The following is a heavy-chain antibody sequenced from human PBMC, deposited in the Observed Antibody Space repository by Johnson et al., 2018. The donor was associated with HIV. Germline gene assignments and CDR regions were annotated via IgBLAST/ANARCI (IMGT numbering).Heavy chain of an antibody. J-gene: IGHJ3*02. CDR3: AKESGYCSSSSCYVDAFDI. V-gene: IGHV3-7*03. Sequence: VQLVESGGGLVQPGGPLRLSCAASGFTFSSYWLSWLRQAPGKGLEWVALIKQDGSEKYYVDSVKGRFPISRHNAKISLYLQMNSLRAEDTGLYYCAKESGYCSSSSCYVDAFDIWGQGTMVTVSS. CDR2: IKQDGSEK. D-gene: IGHD2-2*01. CDR1: GFTFSSYW.